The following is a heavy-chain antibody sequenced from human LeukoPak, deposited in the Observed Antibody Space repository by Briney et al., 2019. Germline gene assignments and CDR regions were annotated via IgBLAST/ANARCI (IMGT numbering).Heavy chain of an antibody. J-gene: IGHJ4*02. D-gene: IGHD6-6*01. CDR2: ISGSGGST. CDR3: AKHPPYSSSYYFDY. V-gene: IGHV3-23*01. CDR1: GFTFSTYW. Sequence: GGSLRLSCAASGFTFSTYWMHWVRQAPGKGLEWVSAISGSGGSTYYADSVKGRFTISRDNSKNTLYLQMNSLRAEDTAVYYCAKHPPYSSSYYFDYWGQGTLVTVSS.